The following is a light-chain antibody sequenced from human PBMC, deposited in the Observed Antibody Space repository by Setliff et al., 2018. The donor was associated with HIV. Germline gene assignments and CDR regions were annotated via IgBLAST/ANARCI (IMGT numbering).Light chain of an antibody. CDR3: CSNAGSYTYV. CDR1: SSDVGAYNY. Sequence: QSALTQPRSMSGSPGQSVTISCTGTSSDVGAYNYVSWYQQYPDEAPKLIIFDVSERPSGVPDRFSGSKSGNTASLTISGLQAEDEADYYCCSNAGSYTYVFGTGTKVTV. CDR2: DVS. J-gene: IGLJ1*01. V-gene: IGLV2-11*01.